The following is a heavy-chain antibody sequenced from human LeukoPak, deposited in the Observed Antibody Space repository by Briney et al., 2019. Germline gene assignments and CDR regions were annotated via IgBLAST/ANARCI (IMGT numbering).Heavy chain of an antibody. CDR1: GFSLSRYW. V-gene: IGHV3-74*01. J-gene: IGHJ6*03. D-gene: IGHD3-9*01. Sequence: GGSLRLSCAASGFSLSRYWMHRVRQAPGTGLVWVSYIDNDGTDTNYADSVRGRFTVSRDIAKNTLYLQMNGLRAEDTAVYYCTRGGFDHNMDVWGKGTTVT. CDR2: IDNDGTDT. CDR3: TRGGFDHNMDV.